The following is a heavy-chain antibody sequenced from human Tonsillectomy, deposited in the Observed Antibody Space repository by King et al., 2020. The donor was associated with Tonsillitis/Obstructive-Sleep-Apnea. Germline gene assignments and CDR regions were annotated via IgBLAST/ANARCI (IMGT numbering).Heavy chain of an antibody. V-gene: IGHV3-30*18. Sequence: VQLVESGGGVVQPGRSLRLSCAASGFTFSSYGMHWVRQAPGKGLEWVAVISYDGSNKYYADSVKGRFTISRDNSKNTLYLQMNSLRAEDTAVYYCAKVPTSTVTHTASYYYYGMDVWGQGTTVTVSS. CDR1: GFTFSSYG. D-gene: IGHD4-17*01. J-gene: IGHJ6*02. CDR3: AKVPTSTVTHTASYYYYGMDV. CDR2: ISYDGSNK.